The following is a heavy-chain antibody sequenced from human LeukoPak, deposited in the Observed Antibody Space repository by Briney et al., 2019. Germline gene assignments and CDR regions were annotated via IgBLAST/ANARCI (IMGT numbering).Heavy chain of an antibody. J-gene: IGHJ6*02. D-gene: IGHD2-2*01. V-gene: IGHV3-23*01. CDR2: ITPSGGTT. Sequence: GGSLRLSCAASGFTFTSYALSWVRQAPGRGLDWVSTITPSGGTTYYADSVKGRFTISRDNSKNTLSLQMNSLRAEDTAVYYCARDGTPDIVVVPAYYYYGMDVWGQGTTVTVSS. CDR3: ARDGTPDIVVVPAYYYYGMDV. CDR1: GFTFTSYA.